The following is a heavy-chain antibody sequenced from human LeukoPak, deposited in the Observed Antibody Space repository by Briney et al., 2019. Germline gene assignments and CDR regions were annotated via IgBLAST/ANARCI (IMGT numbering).Heavy chain of an antibody. Sequence: SETLSLTCTISGGSISCNIYYWGWIRQPPGKGLEWIASINYSGITHYNPSLRSRVTISVDTSKNQFSLKLSSVTAAETAVYYCARRGHSDNYAAFDLWGQGTMVTVSS. J-gene: IGHJ3*01. V-gene: IGHV4-39*01. CDR3: ARRGHSDNYAAFDL. CDR1: GGSISCNIYY. CDR2: INYSGIT. D-gene: IGHD4-11*01.